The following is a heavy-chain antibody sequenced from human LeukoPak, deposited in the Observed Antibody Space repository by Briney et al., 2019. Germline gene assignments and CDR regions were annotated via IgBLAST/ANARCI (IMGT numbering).Heavy chain of an antibody. CDR3: AREGHGYCSSTSCYAGDWYFDL. CDR1: GYTFTGYY. CDR2: INPNSGGT. D-gene: IGHD2-2*03. J-gene: IGHJ2*01. Sequence: ASVKVSCKASGYTFTGYYMHWVRQAPGQGLEWMGWINPNSGGTNYAQKFQGRVTMTRDTSISTAYMELSRLRSDDTAVYYCAREGHGYCSSTSCYAGDWYFDLWGRGTLVTVSS. V-gene: IGHV1-2*02.